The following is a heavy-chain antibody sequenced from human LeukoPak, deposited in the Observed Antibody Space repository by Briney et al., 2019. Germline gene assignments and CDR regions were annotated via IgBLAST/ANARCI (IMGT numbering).Heavy chain of an antibody. CDR2: IYPGDSDT. CDR1: GYSFTSYW. D-gene: IGHD4-17*01. V-gene: IGHV5-51*03. CDR3: ARRTVTRYAWYFDL. J-gene: IGHJ2*01. Sequence: KPGESLKISCKGSGYSFTSYWIGWVRQMPGKGLEWMGIIYPGDSDTRYSPPFQGQVTISADESISTAYLQWSSLKASDTAMYYCARRTVTRYAWYFDLWGRGTLVTVSS.